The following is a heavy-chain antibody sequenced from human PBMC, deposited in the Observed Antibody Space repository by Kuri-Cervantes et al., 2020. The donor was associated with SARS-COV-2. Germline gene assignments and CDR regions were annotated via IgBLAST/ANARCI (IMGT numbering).Heavy chain of an antibody. J-gene: IGHJ6*03. CDR1: GFTFDDYG. V-gene: IGHV3-21*01. Sequence: GESLKISCAASGFTFDDYGMSWVRQAPGKGLEWVSSISGSGSYIYYADSVKGRFTISKESGENSLYLHMNSLRGDDTAVYYCARVAGEGPIYYYYMDVWGKGTTVTVSS. D-gene: IGHD2-21*01. CDR3: ARVAGEGPIYYYYMDV. CDR2: ISGSGSYI.